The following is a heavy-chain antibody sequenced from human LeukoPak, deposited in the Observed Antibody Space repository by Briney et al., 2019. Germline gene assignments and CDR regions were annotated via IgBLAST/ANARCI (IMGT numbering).Heavy chain of an antibody. J-gene: IGHJ4*02. V-gene: IGHV4-34*01. CDR2: INHSGST. CDR3: AAAAGTRYFDY. CDR1: GGSFSGYY. D-gene: IGHD6-13*01. Sequence: SETLSLTCAVYGGSFSGYYWSWIRQPPGKGLEWIGEINHSGSTNYNPSLKSRVTMSVDTSKNQFSLKLSSVTAADTAVYYCAAAAGTRYFDYWGQGTLVTVSS.